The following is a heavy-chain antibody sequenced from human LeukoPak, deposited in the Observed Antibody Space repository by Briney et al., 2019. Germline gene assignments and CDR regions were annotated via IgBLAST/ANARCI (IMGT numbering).Heavy chain of an antibody. D-gene: IGHD3-9*01. CDR3: ARVDFDWLFDY. CDR1: GGSISSYY. Sequence: PSETLSPTCTASGGSISSYYWSWIRQPPGKGLEWIGYIYYSGSTNYNPSLKSRVTISVDTSKNQFSLKLSSVTAADTAVYYCARVDFDWLFDYWGQGTLVTVSS. V-gene: IGHV4-59*01. CDR2: IYYSGST. J-gene: IGHJ4*02.